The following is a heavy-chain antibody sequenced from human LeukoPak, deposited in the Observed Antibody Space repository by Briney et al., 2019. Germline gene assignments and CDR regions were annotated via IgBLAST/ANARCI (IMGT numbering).Heavy chain of an antibody. D-gene: IGHD6-13*01. V-gene: IGHV3-53*01. Sequence: PGGSLRLSCAASGFTVSSNYMSWVRQAPGKGLEWVSVIYSGGSTYYADSVKGRFTISSDNSKNTLYLQMNSLRAEDTAVYYCATAAAPYYYYYMDVWGKGTTVTVSS. CDR1: GFTVSSNY. J-gene: IGHJ6*03. CDR3: ATAAAPYYYYYMDV. CDR2: IYSGGST.